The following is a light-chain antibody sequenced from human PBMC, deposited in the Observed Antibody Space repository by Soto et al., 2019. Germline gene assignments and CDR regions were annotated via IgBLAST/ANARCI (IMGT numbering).Light chain of an antibody. V-gene: IGKV4-1*01. J-gene: IGKJ4*01. CDR3: QQYYTTLT. CDR2: WAS. Sequence: DIVMTQSPDSLAVSLGERATINCKSSQSVLYNSDNKNYLAWYQQKPGQPPKLLIYWASTRDSGVPDRFSGSGYGADFTLTISSLQAEDVAVYYCQQYYTTLTLGGETKVEIK. CDR1: QSVLYNSDNKNY.